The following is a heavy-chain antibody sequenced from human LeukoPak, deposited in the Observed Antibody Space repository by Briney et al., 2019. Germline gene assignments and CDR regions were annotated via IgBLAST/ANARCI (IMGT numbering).Heavy chain of an antibody. Sequence: EASVTVSFTASGYTFTNYAMNWVRQAPGQGLEWMGWISAYNGNTELAQKFQGRVTLATDASTSTAYVELRSLTSDDTAVYFCARGGSRSRRGDDAFDIWGQGTMVTVSS. CDR1: GYTFTNYA. D-gene: IGHD3-10*01. J-gene: IGHJ3*02. CDR3: ARGGSRSRRGDDAFDI. V-gene: IGHV1-18*01. CDR2: ISAYNGNT.